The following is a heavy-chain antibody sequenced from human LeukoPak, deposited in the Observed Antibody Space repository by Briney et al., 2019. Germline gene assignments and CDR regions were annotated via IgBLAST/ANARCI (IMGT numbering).Heavy chain of an antibody. CDR1: GGTFSSYA. Sequence: SVKVFCKASGGTFSSYAISWVRQAPGQGLGWMGGIIPIFGTANYAQKFQGRVTITTDESTSTAYMELSSLRSEDTAVYYCAIRAPAYHTVTFDYWGQGTLVTVSS. CDR3: AIRAPAYHTVTFDY. CDR2: IIPIFGTA. D-gene: IGHD4-11*01. J-gene: IGHJ4*02. V-gene: IGHV1-69*05.